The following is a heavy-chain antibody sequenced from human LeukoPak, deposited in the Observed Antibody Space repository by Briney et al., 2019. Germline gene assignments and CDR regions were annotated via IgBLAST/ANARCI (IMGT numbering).Heavy chain of an antibody. CDR3: ATLCHYGSPSNWFDP. D-gene: IGHD3-10*01. CDR2: FDPEDGET. CDR1: GYTLTELS. V-gene: IGHV1-24*01. Sequence: ASVKVYCKVSGYTLTELSMHWVRQAPGKGLEWMGGFDPEDGETIYAQKFQGRVTMTEDTSTDTAYMELSSLRSEDTAVYYCATLCHYGSPSNWFDPWGQGTLVTVSS. J-gene: IGHJ5*02.